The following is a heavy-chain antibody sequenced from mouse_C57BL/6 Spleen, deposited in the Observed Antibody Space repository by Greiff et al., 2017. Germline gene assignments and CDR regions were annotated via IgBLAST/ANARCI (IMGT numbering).Heavy chain of an antibody. V-gene: IGHV14-4*01. D-gene: IGHD2-4*01. CDR2: IDPENGDT. CDR1: GFNIKDDY. Sequence: VQLQQSGAELVRPGASVKLSCTASGFNIKDDYMHWVKQRPEQGLEWIGWIDPENGDTEYASKFQGKATITADTSSNTAYLQLSSLTSEDTAVYYCTTYDYDRRFAYWGQGTLVTVSA. CDR3: TTYDYDRRFAY. J-gene: IGHJ3*01.